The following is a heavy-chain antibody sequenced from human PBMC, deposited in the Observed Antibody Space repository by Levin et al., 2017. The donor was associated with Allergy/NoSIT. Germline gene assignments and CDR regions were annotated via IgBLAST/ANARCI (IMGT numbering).Heavy chain of an antibody. V-gene: IGHV3-72*01. D-gene: IGHD1-26*01. J-gene: IGHJ6*02. Sequence: QSGGSLRLSCAGSEFDFNDHYIDWVRQAPGKGLEWVGRITSKGNSYSSEYAASVRGRFTISRDDSENSVYLQMNSLKTEDTAVYYCADLGRSYGLDVWGQGTTVTVSS. CDR2: ITSKGNSYSS. CDR3: ADLGRSYGLDV. CDR1: EFDFNDHY.